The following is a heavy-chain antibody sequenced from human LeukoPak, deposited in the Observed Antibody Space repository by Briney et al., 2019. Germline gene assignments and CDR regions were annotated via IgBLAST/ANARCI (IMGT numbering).Heavy chain of an antibody. V-gene: IGHV4-59*01. Sequence: KPSETLSLTCTVSGGSISSYYWSWIRQPPGKGLEWIGYIYYSGSTNYNPSLKSRVTISVDTSKNQFSLKLSSVTAADTAVYYCARGPVTIDCWGQGTLVTVSS. D-gene: IGHD4-17*01. CDR1: GGSISSYY. CDR2: IYYSGST. CDR3: ARGPVTIDC. J-gene: IGHJ4*02.